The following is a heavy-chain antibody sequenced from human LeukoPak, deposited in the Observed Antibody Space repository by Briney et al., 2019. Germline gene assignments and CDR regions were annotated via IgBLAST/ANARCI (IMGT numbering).Heavy chain of an antibody. CDR2: IHYSGST. J-gene: IGHJ4*02. CDR3: ASQALLWFGELLYFDY. Sequence: SETLSLTCTVSGGSISSSSYYWGWIRQPPGKGLEWIGSIHYSGSTYYNPSLKSRVTISVDTSKNQFSLKLSSVTAADTAVYYCASQALLWFGELLYFDYWGQGTLVTVSS. CDR1: GGSISSSSYY. V-gene: IGHV4-39*01. D-gene: IGHD3-10*01.